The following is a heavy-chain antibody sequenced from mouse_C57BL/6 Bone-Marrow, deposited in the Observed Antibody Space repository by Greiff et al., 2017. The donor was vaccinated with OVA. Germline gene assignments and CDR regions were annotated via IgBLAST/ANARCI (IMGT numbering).Heavy chain of an antibody. Sequence: EVKLQESGPGLVKPSQSLSLTCSVTGYSITSGYYWNWIRQFPGNKLEWMGYISYDGSNNYNPSLKNRISITRDTSKNQFFLKLNSVTTEDTATYYCARKWGYLFAYWGQGTLVTVSA. CDR1: GYSITSGYY. D-gene: IGHD2-3*01. CDR3: ARKWGYLFAY. J-gene: IGHJ3*01. CDR2: ISYDGSN. V-gene: IGHV3-6*01.